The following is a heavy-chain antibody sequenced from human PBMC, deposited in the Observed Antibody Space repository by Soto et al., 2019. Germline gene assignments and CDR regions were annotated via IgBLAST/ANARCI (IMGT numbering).Heavy chain of an antibody. J-gene: IGHJ6*02. D-gene: IGHD2-2*01. CDR3: ARGPGDCSSTSCYAGTLYGMDV. V-gene: IGHV1-3*01. CDR1: GYTFTSYA. Sequence: QVQLVQSGAEVKKPGASVKVSCKASGYTFTSYAMHWVRQAPGQRLEWIGWINAGNGNTKYSQKFQGRVTITRDKSASKAYMELSSLRSEDPAVYYCARGPGDCSSTSCYAGTLYGMDVWGQETTVTVS. CDR2: INAGNGNT.